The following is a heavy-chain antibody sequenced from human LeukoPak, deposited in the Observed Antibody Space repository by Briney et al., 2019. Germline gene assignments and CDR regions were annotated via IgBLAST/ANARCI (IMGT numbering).Heavy chain of an antibody. J-gene: IGHJ4*02. CDR2: IYYSGST. CDR1: GGSISSSSYY. D-gene: IGHD3-3*01. Sequence: ETLSLTCTVSGGSISSSSYYWGWIRQPPGKGLEWIGSIYYSGSTYYNPSLKSRVTISVDTSKNQFSLKLSSVTAADTAVYYCARDRFLEWSYFDYWGQGTLVTVSS. CDR3: ARDRFLEWSYFDY. V-gene: IGHV4-39*07.